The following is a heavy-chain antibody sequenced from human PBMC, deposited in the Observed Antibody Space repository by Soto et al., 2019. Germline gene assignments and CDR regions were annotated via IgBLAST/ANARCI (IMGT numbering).Heavy chain of an antibody. CDR1: GDSVSSNIAA. Sequence: SQTLSLTCAISGDSVSSNIAAWNWIRQSPSRGLEWLGRTYYRSKWYNDYAVSVKSRITINPDTSKNQFSLQLNSVTPEDTAVFYCARVLTTPQYSNSWYYMYVWGKGTTVTGSS. J-gene: IGHJ6*03. D-gene: IGHD6-13*01. CDR2: TYYRSKWYN. V-gene: IGHV6-1*01. CDR3: ARVLTTPQYSNSWYYMYV.